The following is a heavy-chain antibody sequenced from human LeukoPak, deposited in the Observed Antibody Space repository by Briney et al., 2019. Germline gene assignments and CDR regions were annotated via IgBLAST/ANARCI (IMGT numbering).Heavy chain of an antibody. D-gene: IGHD4-17*01. Sequence: GGSLRLSCAASGFTVSSNYMSWVRQAPGKGLEWISFIYSGGSTYYADSVKGRFTISRDNSKNTLYLQMNSLRAEDTAVYYCARTRYDAFDIWGQGTMVTASS. CDR3: ARTRYDAFDI. CDR1: GFTVSSNY. V-gene: IGHV3-53*01. J-gene: IGHJ3*02. CDR2: IYSGGST.